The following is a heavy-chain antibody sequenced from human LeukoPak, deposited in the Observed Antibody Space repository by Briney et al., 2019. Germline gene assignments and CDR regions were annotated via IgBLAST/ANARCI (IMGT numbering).Heavy chain of an antibody. CDR1: GFTVSSNY. D-gene: IGHD3-9*01. Sequence: GGSLRLSCAASGFTVSSNYMSWVRQAPGKGLECVSLIYSGVNTYYADSVKGRFTISRDNSKNTVHLQMKSLRAEDTAVYYCARGGFDILSGSYDAFDVWGQGTVVTVSS. J-gene: IGHJ3*01. CDR2: IYSGVNT. CDR3: ARGGFDILSGSYDAFDV. V-gene: IGHV3-53*01.